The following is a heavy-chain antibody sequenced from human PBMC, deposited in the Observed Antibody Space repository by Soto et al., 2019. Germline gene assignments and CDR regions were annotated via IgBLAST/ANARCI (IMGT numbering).Heavy chain of an antibody. CDR3: ANNLGYCSGGSCYAGPFAFDI. D-gene: IGHD2-15*01. CDR2: ISGSGGST. Sequence: GGSLRLSCAASGFTFSSYAMSWVRQAPGKGLEWVSAISGSGGSTYYADSVKGRFTISRDNFKNTLYLQMNSLRAEDTAVYYCANNLGYCSGGSCYAGPFAFDIWGQGTMVTVSS. CDR1: GFTFSSYA. V-gene: IGHV3-23*01. J-gene: IGHJ3*02.